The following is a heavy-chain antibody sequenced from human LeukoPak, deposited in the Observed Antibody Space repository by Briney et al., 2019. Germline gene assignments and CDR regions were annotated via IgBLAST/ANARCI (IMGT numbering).Heavy chain of an antibody. V-gene: IGHV3-30*18. CDR2: ISYDGSNK. D-gene: IGHD4-23*01. J-gene: IGHJ4*02. Sequence: GRSLRLSCAASGLTFSSYGMHWVRQAPGKGLEWVAVISYDGSNKYYADSVKGRFTISRDNSKNTLYLQMNSLRAEDTAVYYCAKLIDYGGNSVSYWGQGTLVTVSS. CDR1: GLTFSSYG. CDR3: AKLIDYGGNSVSY.